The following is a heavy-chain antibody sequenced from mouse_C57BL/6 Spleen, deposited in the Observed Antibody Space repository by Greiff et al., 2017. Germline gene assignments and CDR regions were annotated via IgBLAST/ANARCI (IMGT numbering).Heavy chain of an antibody. D-gene: IGHD1-1*01. CDR1: GYTFTSYW. J-gene: IGHJ2*01. CDR3: ARHTTVGATDD. Sequence: VQLQESGAELVKPGASVKLSCKASGYTFTSYWMHWVKQRPGQGLEWIGMIHPNSGSTNYNEKFKSKATLTVDKSSSTAYMQLSSLTSEDSAVYYCARHTTVGATDDWGQGTTLTVSS. CDR2: IHPNSGST. V-gene: IGHV1-64*01.